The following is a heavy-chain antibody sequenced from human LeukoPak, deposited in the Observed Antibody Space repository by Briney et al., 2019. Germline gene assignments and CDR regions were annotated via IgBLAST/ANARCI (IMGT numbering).Heavy chain of an antibody. D-gene: IGHD1-1*01. V-gene: IGHV3-33*06. CDR3: AKGELENYDY. J-gene: IGHJ4*02. CDR2: IWYYGSNK. CDR1: GFTFSSYG. Sequence: PGGSLRLSCAASGFTFSSYGMHWVRQAPVKGQEWVAVIWYYGSNKYYADSVKGRFTISRDNSKNTLYLQMNSLRAEDTAVYYCAKGELENYDYWGQGTLVTVSS.